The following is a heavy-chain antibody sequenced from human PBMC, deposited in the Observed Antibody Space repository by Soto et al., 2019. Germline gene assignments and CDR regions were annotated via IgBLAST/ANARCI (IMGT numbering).Heavy chain of an antibody. CDR1: GYSISSSNW. CDR2: IYYSGTT. D-gene: IGHD3-10*01. CDR3: AREDPYYGSGRGVHYFYYYGMDV. V-gene: IGHV4-28*03. Sequence: SETLSLTCAVSGYSISSSNWWGWIRQPPGKGLEWIGYIYYSGTTYYNPSLKSRVTMSVDTSKNQFSLKLTSVTAVDTAVYYCAREDPYYGSGRGVHYFYYYGMDVWGQGTTVTVSS. J-gene: IGHJ6*02.